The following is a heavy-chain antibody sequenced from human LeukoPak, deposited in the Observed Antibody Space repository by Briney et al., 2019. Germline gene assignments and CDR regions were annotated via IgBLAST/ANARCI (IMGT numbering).Heavy chain of an antibody. D-gene: IGHD6-19*01. V-gene: IGHV3-9*03. CDR2: ISWNSGSI. Sequence: GRSLRLSCAASGFTFDDYAMHWVRQAPGKGLEWVSGISWNSGSIGYADSVKGRFTISRDNAKNSLYLQMNSLRAEDMALYYCAKDSSYSSGQGAFDYWGQGTLVTVSS. J-gene: IGHJ4*02. CDR1: GFTFDDYA. CDR3: AKDSSYSSGQGAFDY.